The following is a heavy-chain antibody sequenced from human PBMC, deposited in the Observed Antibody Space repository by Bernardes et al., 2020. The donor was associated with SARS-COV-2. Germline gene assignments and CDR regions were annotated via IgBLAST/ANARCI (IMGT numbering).Heavy chain of an antibody. CDR3: ARDRYTGDDSSGYHHY. D-gene: IGHD3-22*01. CDR1: GFTFSNYW. Sequence: GGSLRLSCAASGFTFSNYWMSWVRQAPGKGLEWVANINQDGSEEYYVDSVKGRFTISRDNAKNSLHLQMNSMRVDDTALYCCARDRYTGDDSSGYHHYWGQGTLVTVSS. CDR2: INQDGSEE. J-gene: IGHJ4*02. V-gene: IGHV3-7*04.